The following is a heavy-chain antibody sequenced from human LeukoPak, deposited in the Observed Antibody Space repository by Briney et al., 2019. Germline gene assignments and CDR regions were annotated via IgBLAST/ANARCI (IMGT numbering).Heavy chain of an antibody. V-gene: IGHV3-30*18. CDR3: AKQGAEGYSGIDH. J-gene: IGHJ4*02. CDR1: GFSFGHYG. Sequence: GGSLRLSCVGSGFSFGHYGMSWVRQAPGKGLAGVAIVSGVGSAQHYVDSAKGRFTISRDNSVGRAYLQMNSLQTEDTAMYYCAKQGAEGYSGIDHWGQGTLVTVSS. D-gene: IGHD1-26*01. CDR2: VSGVGSAQ.